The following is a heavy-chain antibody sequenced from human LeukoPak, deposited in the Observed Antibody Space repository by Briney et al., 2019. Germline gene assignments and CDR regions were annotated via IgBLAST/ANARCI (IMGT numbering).Heavy chain of an antibody. CDR1: GGSVSNYY. Sequence: PSETLSLTCTVSGGSVSNYYWSWIRQPAGKGVEWIGRIYSSGSTEYNPSLNSRVTMSVDTSKNQFSLKLRSVTAADTAVYYCARGRETTGGYSYGYYFDYWGQGTLVTVSS. D-gene: IGHD5-18*01. CDR3: ARGRETTGGYSYGYYFDY. CDR2: IYSSGST. V-gene: IGHV4-4*07. J-gene: IGHJ4*02.